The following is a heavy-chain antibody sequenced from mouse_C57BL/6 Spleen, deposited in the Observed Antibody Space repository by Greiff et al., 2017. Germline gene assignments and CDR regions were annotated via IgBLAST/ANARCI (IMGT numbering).Heavy chain of an antibody. CDR2: ISSGGDYI. Sequence: EVMLVESGEGLVKPGGSLKLSCAASGFTFSSYAMSWVRQTPEKRLEWVAYISSGGDYIYYAATVKGRFTISRDNARNTLYLQMSSLKSEDTAMYYCTRVDYYGSSCDYWGQGTTLTVSS. D-gene: IGHD1-1*01. V-gene: IGHV5-9-1*02. CDR1: GFTFSSYA. CDR3: TRVDYYGSSCDY. J-gene: IGHJ2*01.